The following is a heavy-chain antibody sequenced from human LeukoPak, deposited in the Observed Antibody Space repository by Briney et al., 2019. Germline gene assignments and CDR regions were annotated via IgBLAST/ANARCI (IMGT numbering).Heavy chain of an antibody. V-gene: IGHV1-69*13. D-gene: IGHD3-3*01. CDR3: ARGPPFGDHTLDWYFDL. CDR2: IIPIFGTA. CDR1: GGTFSSYA. J-gene: IGHJ2*01. Sequence: GASVKVSCKASGGTFSSYAISWVRQAPGQGLEWMGGIIPIFGTANYAQKFQGRVTITADESTSTAYTELSSLRSEDTAVYYCARGPPFGDHTLDWYFDLWGRGTLVTVSS.